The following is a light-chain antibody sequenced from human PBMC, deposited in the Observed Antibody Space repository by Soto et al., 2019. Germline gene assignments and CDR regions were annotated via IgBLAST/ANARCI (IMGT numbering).Light chain of an antibody. Sequence: QSPLTQPASVSGSPGQSITISCTGTRSDVGRYNYVSWYQQHPGKAPKLMIYDVNNRPSGVSNRFSGSKSGNTASLTISGLQAEDEADYYCSSYTSSSTRVVFGGGTKLTVL. J-gene: IGLJ2*01. CDR3: SSYTSSSTRVV. CDR1: RSDVGRYNY. CDR2: DVN. V-gene: IGLV2-14*01.